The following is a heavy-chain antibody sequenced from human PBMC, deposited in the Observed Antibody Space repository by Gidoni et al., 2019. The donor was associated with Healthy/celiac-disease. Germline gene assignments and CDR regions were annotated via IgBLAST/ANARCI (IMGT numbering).Heavy chain of an antibody. J-gene: IGHJ4*02. CDR1: GVSISSSNW. V-gene: IGHV4-4*02. CDR3: ARGVVVVVGATYYFDY. Sequence: QVQLQESGPGLVKPSGTLSLTCAVSGVSISSSNWWSWVRQPPGKGLEWIGEIDHSGSTNYQQSLKSRVTISVDKSKNQFSLKLSSVTAADTAVYYCARGVVVVVGATYYFDYWGQGTLVTVSS. CDR2: IDHSGST. D-gene: IGHD2-15*01.